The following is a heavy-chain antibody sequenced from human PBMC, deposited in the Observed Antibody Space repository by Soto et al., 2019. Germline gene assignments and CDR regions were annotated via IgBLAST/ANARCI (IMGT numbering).Heavy chain of an antibody. CDR3: ARVPDSSAYYYYFDY. D-gene: IGHD3-22*01. Sequence: GGSVRLSCAASGFTFSSYTMHWVRQAPGKGLEWVSSISSGSSLLYYADSVRGRFTISRDNAKNSLYLQMNSLRADDTAVYYCARVPDSSAYYYYFDYWGQGTLVTVSP. CDR2: ISSGSSLL. CDR1: GFTFSSYT. V-gene: IGHV3-21*01. J-gene: IGHJ4*02.